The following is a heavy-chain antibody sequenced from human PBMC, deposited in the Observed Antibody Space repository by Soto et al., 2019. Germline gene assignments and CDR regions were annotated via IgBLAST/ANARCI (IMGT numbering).Heavy chain of an antibody. D-gene: IGHD3-22*01. J-gene: IGHJ4*02. Sequence: GGSLRLSCAASGFDFSSYGIHWVRQAPGKGLEWVAGISYDGSNGHYTDSVKGRFTISRDNSKNTLYLQMNSLRAEDTAVYYCAKDTYFYDTSGYYIFDYWGQGTLVTVSS. CDR1: GFDFSSYG. CDR2: ISYDGSNG. CDR3: AKDTYFYDTSGYYIFDY. V-gene: IGHV3-30*18.